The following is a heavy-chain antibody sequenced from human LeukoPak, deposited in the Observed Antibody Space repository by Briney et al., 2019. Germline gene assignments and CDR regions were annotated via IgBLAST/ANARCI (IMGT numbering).Heavy chain of an antibody. V-gene: IGHV3-30-3*01. J-gene: IGHJ4*02. CDR1: GFTFSSYA. CDR2: ISYDGSNK. CDR3: ARDMPLPDY. D-gene: IGHD2-2*01. Sequence: GGSLRLSCAASGFTFSSYAMHRVRQAPGKGLEWVAVISYDGSNKYYADSVKGRFTISRDNSKNTLYLQMNSLRAEDTAVYYCARDMPLPDYWGQGTLVTVSS.